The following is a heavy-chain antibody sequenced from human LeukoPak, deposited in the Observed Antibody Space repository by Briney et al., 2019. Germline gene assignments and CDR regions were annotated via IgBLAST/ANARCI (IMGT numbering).Heavy chain of an antibody. J-gene: IGHJ6*02. CDR3: AKVSCRPDSGYDCSYYYYGMDV. D-gene: IGHD5-12*01. V-gene: IGHV3-21*04. CDR1: GFTFSSYS. CDR2: ISSSSSYI. Sequence: GGSLRLSCAASGFTFSSYSMNWVRQAPGKGLEWVSSISSSSSYIYYADSVKGRFTISRDNSKNTLYLQMNSLRAEDTAVYYCAKVSCRPDSGYDCSYYYYGMDVWGQGTTVTVSS.